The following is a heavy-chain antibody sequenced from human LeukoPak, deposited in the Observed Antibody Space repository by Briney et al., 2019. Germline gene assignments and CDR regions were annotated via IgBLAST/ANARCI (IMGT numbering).Heavy chain of an antibody. V-gene: IGHV3-21*01. D-gene: IGHD2-15*01. CDR1: GFTFSSYS. CDR3: ARDLEGYCSSGSCYSGVWFDP. J-gene: IGHJ5*02. CDR2: ISSNSADI. Sequence: GGSLILSCAASGFTFSSYSMNWVRQAPGKGLEWVSSISSNSADIYYADSVRGRFTISRDNAKNSLYLQMDSLRAEDTAVYYCARDLEGYCSSGSCYSGVWFDPWGQGTLVTVSS.